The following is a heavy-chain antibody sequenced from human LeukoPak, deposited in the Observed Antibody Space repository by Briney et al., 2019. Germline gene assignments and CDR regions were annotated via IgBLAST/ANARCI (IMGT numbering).Heavy chain of an antibody. CDR2: ISSSSDTI. CDR3: ASIIGEDYGMDV. V-gene: IGHV3-48*04. Sequence: PGRSLRLSCAASGFTFSRYSMNWVRQAPGKGLEWVSYISSSSDTIYYADSVKGRFTISRDNAKNSLYLQMNSLRVEDTAVYYCASIIGEDYGMDVWGQGTTVTVSS. J-gene: IGHJ6*02. D-gene: IGHD7-27*01. CDR1: GFTFSRYS.